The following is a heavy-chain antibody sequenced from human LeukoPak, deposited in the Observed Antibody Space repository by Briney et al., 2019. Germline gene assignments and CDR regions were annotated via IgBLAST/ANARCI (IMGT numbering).Heavy chain of an antibody. J-gene: IGHJ4*02. Sequence: GGSLRLSCAISGFTFSDYLMTWVRQAPGKGLEWVANIKEDGSEKYYVDSVKGRFTISRDNARKSLYLQMNSLRVDDTAMYYCARDGSSRPSEYWGQGILVTVSS. V-gene: IGHV3-7*01. CDR2: IKEDGSEK. CDR1: GFTFSDYL. D-gene: IGHD6-6*01. CDR3: ARDGSSRPSEY.